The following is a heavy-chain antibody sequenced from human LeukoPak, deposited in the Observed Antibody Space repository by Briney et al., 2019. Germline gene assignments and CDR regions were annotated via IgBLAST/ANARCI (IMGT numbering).Heavy chain of an antibody. D-gene: IGHD5-24*01. CDR2: ISPYNGSP. Sequence: ASVKVSCKASGYTFTSYGISWVRQAPGQGLEWMGWISPYNGSPNYAQKLQGRVTMTTDTSTSTAYMELRSLRSDDTAVYYCARDLQRWLQWEGYWGQGTLVTVSS. CDR1: GYTFTSYG. V-gene: IGHV1-18*01. CDR3: ARDLQRWLQWEGY. J-gene: IGHJ4*02.